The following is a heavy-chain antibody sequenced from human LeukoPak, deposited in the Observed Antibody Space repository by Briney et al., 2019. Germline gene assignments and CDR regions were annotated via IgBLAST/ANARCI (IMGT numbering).Heavy chain of an antibody. CDR2: IYYSGST. D-gene: IGHD3-22*01. CDR3: ARANFYHDSSGLI. CDR1: GGSISSYY. V-gene: IGHV4-59*01. J-gene: IGHJ3*02. Sequence: SETLSLTCTVSGGSISSYYWSWIRQPPGKGLEWIGYIYYSGSTNYNPSLKSRVTISVDTSKNQFSLKLSSVTAADTAVYYCARANFYHDSSGLIWGQGTMVTVSS.